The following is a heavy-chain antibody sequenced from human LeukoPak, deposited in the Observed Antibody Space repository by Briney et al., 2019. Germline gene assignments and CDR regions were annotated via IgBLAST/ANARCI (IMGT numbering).Heavy chain of an antibody. J-gene: IGHJ5*02. V-gene: IGHV1-69*01. D-gene: IGHD2-15*01. CDR1: GGTFSSYA. Sequence: SVNVSCKASGGTFSSYAISWVRQAPGQGLEWMGGIIPIFGTANYAQKFQGRVAITADESTSTAYMELSSLRSEDTAVYYCARGVVAATDNWFDPWGQGTLVTVSS. CDR3: ARGVVAATDNWFDP. CDR2: IIPIFGTA.